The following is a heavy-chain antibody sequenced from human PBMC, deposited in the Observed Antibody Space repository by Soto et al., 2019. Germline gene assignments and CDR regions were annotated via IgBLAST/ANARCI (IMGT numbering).Heavy chain of an antibody. CDR3: ARRAKYSSGWYGFDY. V-gene: IGHV4-39*01. CDR1: GGSISSSSYY. CDR2: IYYSGST. Sequence: SETLSLTCTVSGGSISSSSYYWGWIRQPPGKGLEWIGSIYYSGSTYYNPSLKSRVTISVDTSKNQFSLKLSSVTAADTAVYYCARRAKYSSGWYGFDYWGQGTLVTVSS. D-gene: IGHD6-19*01. J-gene: IGHJ4*02.